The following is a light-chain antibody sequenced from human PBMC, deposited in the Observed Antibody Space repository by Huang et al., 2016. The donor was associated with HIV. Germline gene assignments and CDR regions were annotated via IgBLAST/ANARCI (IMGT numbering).Light chain of an antibody. CDR1: ASVSSH. Sequence: EIVMTQSPATLSVSSGERATLSCRASASVSSHLAWYQQKPGQAPRILIYGASTRATGMPAGLSGSGSGTEFTLAISSLQSEDFAVYYCQQYNNWPRTFGQGTKVEIK. CDR3: QQYNNWPRT. V-gene: IGKV3-15*01. CDR2: GAS. J-gene: IGKJ1*01.